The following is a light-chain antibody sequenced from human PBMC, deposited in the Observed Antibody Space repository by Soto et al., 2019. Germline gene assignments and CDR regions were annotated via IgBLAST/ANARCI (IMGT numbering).Light chain of an antibody. V-gene: IGKV3-15*01. CDR1: QRVSSN. CDR3: QQYNNWPRT. Sequence: EIVMTQSPATLSVSPGERATVSCRASQRVSSNLAWYQQKPGQAPRLLIYGASTRATGIPARFSGSGSGTEFTLTIGSLQSADFAVYCCQQYNNWPRTFGQGTKLEIK. CDR2: GAS. J-gene: IGKJ2*01.